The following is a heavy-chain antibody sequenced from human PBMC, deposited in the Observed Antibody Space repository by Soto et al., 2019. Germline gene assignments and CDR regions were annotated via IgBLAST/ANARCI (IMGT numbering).Heavy chain of an antibody. CDR3: ARGNIVAAGTWFDY. V-gene: IGHV3-74*01. J-gene: IGHJ4*02. Sequence: SLRLSCAASGFTFSSYWMHWVRQAPGKGLVWVSRINSDGSSTSYADSVKGRFTISRDNAKNTLYLQMNSLRAEDTAVYCCARGNIVAAGTWFDYWGQGTLVTVSS. CDR1: GFTFSSYW. CDR2: INSDGSST. D-gene: IGHD6-13*01.